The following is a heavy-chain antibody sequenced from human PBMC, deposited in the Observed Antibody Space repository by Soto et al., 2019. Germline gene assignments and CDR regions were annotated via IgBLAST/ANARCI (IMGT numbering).Heavy chain of an antibody. CDR3: ARDLGGYYLNGMDV. V-gene: IGHV1-2*04. CDR1: GYTFTGYY. J-gene: IGHJ6*02. CDR2: INPNSGGT. Sequence: ASVKVSCKASGYTFTGYYMHWVRQAPGQGLEWMGWINPNSGGTNYAQKFQGWVTMTRDTSISTAYMELSRLRSDDTAVYYCARDLGGYYLNGMDVWGQGTTVTVSS. D-gene: IGHD3-22*01.